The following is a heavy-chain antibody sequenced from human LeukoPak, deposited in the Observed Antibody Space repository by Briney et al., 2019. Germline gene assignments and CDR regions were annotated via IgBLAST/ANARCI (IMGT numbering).Heavy chain of an antibody. D-gene: IGHD1-1*01. V-gene: IGHV1-18*01. CDR1: GYTFTSYG. Sequence: GASVKVSCKVSGYTFTSYGISWVRQAPGQGLEWMGWISAYNGNTNYAQKLQGRVTMTTDTSTSTAYMELRSPRSDDTAVYYCARVASHWPAWFDPWGQGTLVTVSS. J-gene: IGHJ5*02. CDR3: ARVASHWPAWFDP. CDR2: ISAYNGNT.